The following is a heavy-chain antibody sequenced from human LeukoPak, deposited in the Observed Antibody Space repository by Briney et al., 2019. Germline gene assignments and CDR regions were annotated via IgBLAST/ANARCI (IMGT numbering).Heavy chain of an antibody. V-gene: IGHV1-2*02. CDR3: ARSSGGSYWFDP. CDR1: GYTFTDYY. J-gene: IGHJ5*02. D-gene: IGHD3-10*01. CDR2: INPNSGGT. Sequence: GASVKVSCKASGYTFTDYYMHWVRQAPGQGLEWMGWINPNSGGTNYAQKFQGRVTMTRDTSISTAYMELSRLRSDDTAVYYCARSSGGSYWFDPWGQGTLVTVSS.